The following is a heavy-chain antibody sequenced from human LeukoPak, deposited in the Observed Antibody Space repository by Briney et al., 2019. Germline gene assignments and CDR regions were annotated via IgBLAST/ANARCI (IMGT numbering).Heavy chain of an antibody. CDR1: GFTFSYYA. CDR2: ISSNGGST. V-gene: IGHV3-64*01. CDR3: AKDFALYWDY. D-gene: IGHD2-15*01. J-gene: IGHJ4*02. Sequence: GGSLRLSCAASGFTFSYYAMHWVRQAPGKGLEYVSAISSNGGSTYYANSVKGRFTISRDNSKNTLYLQMGSLRAEDTAVYYCAKDFALYWDYWGQGTLVTVSS.